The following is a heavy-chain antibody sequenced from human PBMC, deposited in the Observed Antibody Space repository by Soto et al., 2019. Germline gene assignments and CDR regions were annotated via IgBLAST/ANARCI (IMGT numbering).Heavy chain of an antibody. J-gene: IGHJ3*02. Sequence: GESLKISCRASGYSFTSYWFGWVRQMPGKGLEWMGTIYPGDSDTRYSPSFQGQVTISADKSISTAYLQWSSLKASDTAMYYCATAAVAGTYDAFDIWGQGTMVTVS. CDR1: GYSFTSYW. CDR3: ATAAVAGTYDAFDI. D-gene: IGHD6-19*01. V-gene: IGHV5-51*01. CDR2: IYPGDSDT.